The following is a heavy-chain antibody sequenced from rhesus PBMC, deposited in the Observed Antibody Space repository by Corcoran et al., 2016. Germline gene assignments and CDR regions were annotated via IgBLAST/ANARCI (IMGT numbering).Heavy chain of an antibody. Sequence: QVQLQESGPGLVKPSETLSLTCAVSGGSISSNYWTWIRQSPGKWMEWFGYLYGGSGTPSYNPSLTCRVTIATDTSKNQCYLKRSSVTAADSAVHYCARDQPNYRGFDCWGQGVVVTVSS. V-gene: IGHV4-147*01. J-gene: IGHJ4*01. CDR1: GGSISSNY. D-gene: IGHD3-16*01. CDR3: ARDQPNYRGFDC. CDR2: LYGGSGTP.